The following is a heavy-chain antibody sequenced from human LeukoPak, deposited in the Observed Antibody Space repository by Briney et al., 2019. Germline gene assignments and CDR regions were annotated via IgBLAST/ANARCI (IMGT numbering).Heavy chain of an antibody. Sequence: SETLSLTCTVSGGSISSSSYYWGWIRQPPGKGLEWIGSIYYSGSTYYNPSLKSRVTISVDTSKNQFSLKLSSVTAADTAVYYCARGVLGGSLLNFGYWGQGTLVTVSS. CDR3: ARGVLGGSLLNFGY. J-gene: IGHJ4*02. CDR2: IYYSGST. D-gene: IGHD2-15*01. CDR1: GGSISSSSYY. V-gene: IGHV4-39*07.